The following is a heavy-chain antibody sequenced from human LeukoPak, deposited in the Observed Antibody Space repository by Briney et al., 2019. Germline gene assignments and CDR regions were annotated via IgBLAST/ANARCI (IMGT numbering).Heavy chain of an antibody. CDR3: ARERIGGGYNWFDP. V-gene: IGHV1-18*01. J-gene: IGHJ5*02. CDR2: ISAYNGNT. D-gene: IGHD3-10*01. CDR1: GYTFTSYG. Sequence: GASVKVSCKASGYTFTSYGISWVRQAPGQGLEWMGWISAYNGNTNYAQKLQGRVTMTTDTYTSTAYMELRSLRSDDTAVYYCARERIGGGYNWFDPWGQGTLVTVSS.